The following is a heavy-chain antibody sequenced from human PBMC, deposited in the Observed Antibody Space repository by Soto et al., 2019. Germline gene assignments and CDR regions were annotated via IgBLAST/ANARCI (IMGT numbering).Heavy chain of an antibody. CDR2: IYHSGST. J-gene: IGHJ6*02. Sequence: SETLSLTSAVSGGSISRSNWWSWVRRPPGKGLEWIGEIYHSGSTNYNPSLKSRVTTSVDKSKNQFSLKLSSVTAADTAVYYCARDRAPTVTTDYYYGMDVWGQGTTVTVSS. CDR3: ARDRAPTVTTDYYYGMDV. CDR1: GGSISRSNW. V-gene: IGHV4-4*02. D-gene: IGHD4-17*01.